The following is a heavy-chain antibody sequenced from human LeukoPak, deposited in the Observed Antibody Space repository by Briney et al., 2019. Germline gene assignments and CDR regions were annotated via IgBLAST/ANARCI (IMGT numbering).Heavy chain of an antibody. Sequence: SETLSLTCTVSGGSISSGDYYWSWIRQPPGKGLEWIGYIYCSGSTYYNPSLKSRVTISVDTSKNQFSLKLGSVTAADTAVYYCARARSNYYYYGMDVWGQGTTVTVSS. CDR1: GGSISSGDYY. V-gene: IGHV4-30-4*01. J-gene: IGHJ6*02. CDR3: ARARSNYYYYGMDV. CDR2: IYCSGST.